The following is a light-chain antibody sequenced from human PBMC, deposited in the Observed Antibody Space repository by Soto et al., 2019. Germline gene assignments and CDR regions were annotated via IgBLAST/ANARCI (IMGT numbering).Light chain of an antibody. Sequence: QSALTQPPSASGTPGQRVTISCSGSSSNIGTNPVNWYQQLPGTAPKLLISSNNERPSGVPDRFSGSKSGTSASLAISGLQSGDEADYYCAAWDDSLNGVVFGGGTKLTVL. V-gene: IGLV1-44*01. CDR2: SNN. CDR3: AAWDDSLNGVV. J-gene: IGLJ2*01. CDR1: SSNIGTNP.